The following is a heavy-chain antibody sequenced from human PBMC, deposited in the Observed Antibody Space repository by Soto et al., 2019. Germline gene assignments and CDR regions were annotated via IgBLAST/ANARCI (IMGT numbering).Heavy chain of an antibody. V-gene: IGHV3-9*01. CDR3: AEGNWFDP. CDR2: ISWNSGSI. J-gene: IGHJ5*02. Sequence: PGGSLRLSCAASGFTFDDYAMHWVRQAPGKGLEWVSGISWNSGSIGYADSVKGRFTISRDNAKNTLYLQMNSLRAEDTAVYYCAEGNWFDPWGQGTLVTVSS. CDR1: GFTFDDYA.